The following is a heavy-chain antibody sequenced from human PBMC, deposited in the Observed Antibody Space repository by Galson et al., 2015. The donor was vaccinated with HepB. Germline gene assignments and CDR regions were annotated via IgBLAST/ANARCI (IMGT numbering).Heavy chain of an antibody. Sequence: SLRLSCAASGFTFSSYAMHWVRQAPGKGLEWVAVISYDGSNKYYADSVKGRFTISRDNSKNTLYLQMNSLRAEDTAVYYCAREGLGSYYSAFDIWGQGTMVTVSS. CDR2: ISYDGSNK. J-gene: IGHJ3*02. CDR3: AREGLGSYYSAFDI. CDR1: GFTFSSYA. D-gene: IGHD3-10*01. V-gene: IGHV3-30*04.